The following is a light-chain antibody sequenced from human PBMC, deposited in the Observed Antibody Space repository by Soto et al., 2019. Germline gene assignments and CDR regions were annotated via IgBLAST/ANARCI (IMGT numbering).Light chain of an antibody. CDR2: GAS. J-gene: IGKJ3*01. CDR3: HQYGSTPFT. Sequence: EIVLTQSPGTLSLSPGDRATLSCRASQGVSANSLAWYQQKLGQAPRLLIYGASSRATGIPDRFSGNGSGADFTLTISRLEPEDFAVYYCHQYGSTPFTFGPGTNVDIK. V-gene: IGKV3-20*01. CDR1: QGVSANS.